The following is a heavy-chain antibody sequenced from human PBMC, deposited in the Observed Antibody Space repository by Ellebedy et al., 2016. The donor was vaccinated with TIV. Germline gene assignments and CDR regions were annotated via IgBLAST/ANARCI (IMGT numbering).Heavy chain of an antibody. CDR2: INSDGSST. V-gene: IGHV3-74*01. Sequence: GGSLRLSCAASGFTFSSYWMHWVRQAPGKGLVWVSRINSDGSSTSYADSVKGRFTISRDNAKNTLYLQMNSLRAEDTAVYYCARPRGLYSSSWYAEGGMDVWGQGTTVTVSS. D-gene: IGHD6-13*01. J-gene: IGHJ6*02. CDR1: GFTFSSYW. CDR3: ARPRGLYSSSWYAEGGMDV.